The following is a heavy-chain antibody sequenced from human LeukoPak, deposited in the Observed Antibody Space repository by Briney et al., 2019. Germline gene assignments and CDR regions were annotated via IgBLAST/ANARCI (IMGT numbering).Heavy chain of an antibody. V-gene: IGHV1-18*01. CDR1: GYTFTSYG. CDR3: AREDWGVFDY. Sequence: ASVTVSCTASGYTFTSYGISWVRQAPGQGLEWMGWISAYNGNTNYAQKLQGRVTMTTDTSTSTAYMELRSLRSEDTAVYYCAREDWGVFDYWGQGTLVTVSS. D-gene: IGHD7-27*01. CDR2: ISAYNGNT. J-gene: IGHJ4*02.